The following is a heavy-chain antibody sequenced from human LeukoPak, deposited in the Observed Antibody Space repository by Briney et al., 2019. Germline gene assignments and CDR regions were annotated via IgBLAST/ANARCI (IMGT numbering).Heavy chain of an antibody. CDR3: ARGLSDFVPRGYWYFDL. CDR2: IYYSGST. CDR1: GGSISSSSYY. Sequence: PSETLSLTRTVSGGSISSSSYYWGWIRQPPGKGLEWIGSIYYSGSTYYNPSLKSRVTISVDTSKNQFSLKLSSVTAADTAVYYCARGLSDFVPRGYWYFDLWGRGTLVTVSS. J-gene: IGHJ2*01. V-gene: IGHV4-39*07. D-gene: IGHD3/OR15-3a*01.